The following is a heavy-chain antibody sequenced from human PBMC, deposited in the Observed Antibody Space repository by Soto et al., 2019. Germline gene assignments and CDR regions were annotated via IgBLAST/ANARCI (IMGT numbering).Heavy chain of an antibody. D-gene: IGHD6-13*01. Sequence: QVQLVESGGGVVQPGWSPRLSCAASGFTFSSYAMHWVRQAPGKGLEWVAVISYDGGSTTYADSVKGRFTISRDNSKNTPSLQMNSLRGEDTAVYYCARRSPSIGTSFNDAFDFWGQGTMVTVSS. CDR2: ISYDGGST. CDR3: ARRSPSIGTSFNDAFDF. V-gene: IGHV3-30-3*01. CDR1: GFTFSSYA. J-gene: IGHJ3*01.